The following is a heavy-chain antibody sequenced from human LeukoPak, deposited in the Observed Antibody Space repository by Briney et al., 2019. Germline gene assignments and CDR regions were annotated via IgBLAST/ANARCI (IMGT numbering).Heavy chain of an antibody. J-gene: IGHJ4*02. CDR1: GFIFRNYA. Sequence: GGSLRLSCAASGFIFRNYAMSWVRHAPGKGLEWVSAITGSGDTTYYADSVKGRFTISRENSKNTLYVEMNTLRAEDTAVYYCAKWGDYDILTGYYVSDFWGQGTLVTVSS. V-gene: IGHV3-23*01. CDR3: AKWGDYDILTGYYVSDF. D-gene: IGHD3-9*01. CDR2: ITGSGDTT.